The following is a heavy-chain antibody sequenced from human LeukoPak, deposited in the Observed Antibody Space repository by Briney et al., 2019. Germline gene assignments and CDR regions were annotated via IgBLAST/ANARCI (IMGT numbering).Heavy chain of an antibody. CDR1: GGSINSGGYP. D-gene: IGHD3-16*01. J-gene: IGHJ4*02. V-gene: IGHV4-30-2*01. Sequence: SQTLSLTCAVSGGSINSGGYPWSWIRQPPGKGMEWMGYIYHSGSTYYNPSLKSRVTMSVDRSKNHFSLKLNSVTAADTAVYYCARCYGTFDFWGQGVLVTVSS. CDR3: ARCYGTFDF. CDR2: IYHSGST.